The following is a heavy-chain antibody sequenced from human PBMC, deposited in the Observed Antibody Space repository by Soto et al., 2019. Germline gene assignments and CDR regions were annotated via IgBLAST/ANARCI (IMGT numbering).Heavy chain of an antibody. Sequence: QLQLQESGSGLVKPSQTLSLTCAVSGGSISSGGYSWSWIRQPPGKGLEWIGYIYHSGSTYSNPSLKCRVTISVDRSENQFSLKLSSVAAAATAVYFCARAGGLGAVAADYWGQGTLVTVSS. CDR1: GGSISSGGYS. CDR3: ARAGGLGAVAADY. CDR2: IYHSGST. V-gene: IGHV4-30-2*01. J-gene: IGHJ4*02. D-gene: IGHD6-19*01.